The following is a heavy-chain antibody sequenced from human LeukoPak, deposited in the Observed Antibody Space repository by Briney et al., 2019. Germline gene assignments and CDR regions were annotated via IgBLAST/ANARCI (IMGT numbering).Heavy chain of an antibody. CDR3: ARKGSGSYLKGFDY. Sequence: PGGSLRLSCAASGFTFSSYSMNWVRQAPGKGLEWVSYISSSSSTIYYADSVKGRFTIFRDNAKNSLYLQMNSLRAEDTAVYYCARKGSGSYLKGFDYWGQGTLVTVSS. CDR2: ISSSSSTI. D-gene: IGHD3-10*01. J-gene: IGHJ4*02. CDR1: GFTFSSYS. V-gene: IGHV3-48*04.